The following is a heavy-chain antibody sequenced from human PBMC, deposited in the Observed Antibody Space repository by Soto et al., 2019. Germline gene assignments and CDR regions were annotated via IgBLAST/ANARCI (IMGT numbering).Heavy chain of an antibody. CDR2: IYSSGSA. Sequence: SETLSLTCTVSGGSISGYYWSWIRQPPGKRLEWIGYIYSSGSANYNPSLKSRVTMSVDAANNQFSLKLSSVTAADTAVYHCARHRSLHIRRPFDIWGQGTMLTVSS. D-gene: IGHD4-17*01. J-gene: IGHJ3*02. V-gene: IGHV4-59*08. CDR3: ARHRSLHIRRPFDI. CDR1: GGSISGYY.